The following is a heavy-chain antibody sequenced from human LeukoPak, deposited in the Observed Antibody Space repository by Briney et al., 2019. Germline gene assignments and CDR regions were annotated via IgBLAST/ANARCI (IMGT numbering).Heavy chain of an antibody. CDR3: ENPAAVVNWSAP. CDR1: GFTFSSYA. V-gene: IGHV3-30*02. D-gene: IGHD6-19*01. J-gene: IGHJ5*02. CDR2: IRYDGSNK. Sequence: GGSLRLSCAASGFTFSSYAMHWVRQAPGKGLEWVAFIRYDGSNKYYADSVKGRFTISRDNSKNTLYLQMNSLRAEDTAVYYCENPAAVVNWSAPGAQEPLVPV.